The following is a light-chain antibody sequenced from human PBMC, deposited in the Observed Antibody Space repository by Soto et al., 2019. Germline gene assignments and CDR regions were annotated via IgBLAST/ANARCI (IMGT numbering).Light chain of an antibody. CDR2: EVS. V-gene: IGLV2-8*01. Sequence: QSVLTQPPSASGSPGQSVTISCTGTSGDVGGYNYVSWYQQHPGKAPKLMIYEVSKRPSGVPDRFSGSKSGNTASLTVSGLQAENEADYYCSSYAGSISYVFGTGTKLTVL. CDR3: SSYAGSISYV. J-gene: IGLJ1*01. CDR1: SGDVGGYNY.